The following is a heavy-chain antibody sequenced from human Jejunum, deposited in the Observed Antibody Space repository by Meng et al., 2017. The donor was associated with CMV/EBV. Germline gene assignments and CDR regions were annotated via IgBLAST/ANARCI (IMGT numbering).Heavy chain of an antibody. J-gene: IGHJ4*02. Sequence: SGFTFFDYYMHWLRQAPGQGLEWMGWIRLDNGATNYAQSFQGRVTLTRDTSITTAYMGLSWLTSDDTAVYFCARDSAIAAGTYFDYWGQGSLVTVSS. CDR2: IRLDNGAT. D-gene: IGHD6-13*01. V-gene: IGHV1-2*02. CDR1: GFTFFDYY. CDR3: ARDSAIAAGTYFDY.